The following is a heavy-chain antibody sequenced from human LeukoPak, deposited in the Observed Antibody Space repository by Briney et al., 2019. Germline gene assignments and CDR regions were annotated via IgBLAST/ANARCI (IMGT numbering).Heavy chain of an antibody. V-gene: IGHV4-34*01. CDR1: GESFSGYY. J-gene: IGHJ5*02. D-gene: IGHD2-8*01. CDR2: INHSGST. Sequence: SETLSLTCAVYGESFSGYYWSWIRQPPGKGLEWIGEINHSGSTNYNPSLKSRVTISVDTSKNQFSLKLSSVTAADTAVYYCARGGDCTNGVCHNWFDPWGQGTLVTVSS. CDR3: ARGGDCTNGVCHNWFDP.